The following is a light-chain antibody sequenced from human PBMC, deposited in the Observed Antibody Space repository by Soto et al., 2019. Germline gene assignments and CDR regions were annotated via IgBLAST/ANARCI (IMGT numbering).Light chain of an antibody. CDR2: GAH. CDR3: QQYNNWPWT. CDR1: QSVSSN. V-gene: IGKV3-15*01. J-gene: IGKJ1*01. Sequence: EIVLTQSPGTLSLSPGERATLSCRASQSVSSNLAWYQQKPGQAPRLLMYGAHARATGIPARFSGSGSGTEFTLTISSLQSEDFALYFCQQYNNWPWTFGQGTKVDIK.